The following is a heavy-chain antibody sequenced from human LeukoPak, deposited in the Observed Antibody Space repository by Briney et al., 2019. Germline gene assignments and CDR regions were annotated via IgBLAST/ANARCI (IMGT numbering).Heavy chain of an antibody. CDR2: IFYSGNT. J-gene: IGHJ4*02. D-gene: IGHD2/OR15-2a*01. Sequence: SETLSLTCTVSGGSISSYYWDWIRQPPGKGLEWIGYIFYSGNTNYNPSLKSRVSISVDTSKNQFSLKLTSVTAADTAVYYCARGHDYLLDYWGQGTLVTVSS. CDR3: ARGHDYLLDY. CDR1: GGSISSYY. V-gene: IGHV4-59*08.